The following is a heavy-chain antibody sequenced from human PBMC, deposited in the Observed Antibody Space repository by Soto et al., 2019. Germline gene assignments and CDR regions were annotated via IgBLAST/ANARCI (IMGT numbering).Heavy chain of an antibody. V-gene: IGHV3-23*01. CDR3: AKLAPFWSGYYGPRTYYFDY. CDR1: GFTFSSYA. Sequence: PGGSLRLSCAASGFTFSSYAMSWVRQAPGKGLEWVSAISGSGGSTYYADSVKGRFTISRDNSKNTLYLQMNSLRAEDTAVYYCAKLAPFWSGYYGPRTYYFDYWGQGTMVTVYS. CDR2: ISGSGGST. D-gene: IGHD3-3*01. J-gene: IGHJ4*02.